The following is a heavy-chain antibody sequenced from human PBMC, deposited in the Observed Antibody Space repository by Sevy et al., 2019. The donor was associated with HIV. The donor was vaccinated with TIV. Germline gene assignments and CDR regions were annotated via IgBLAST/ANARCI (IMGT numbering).Heavy chain of an antibody. CDR3: ARGKGGYGYGLNY. CDR1: GFTVNSNY. J-gene: IGHJ4*02. Sequence: GGSLRLSCAASGFTVNSNYMTWVRQAPGKGLEWVSVIYSDGTTHHGDSVKGRLTSSRDNSENTLYLQMNSLSVEDTAVYYCARGKGGYGYGLNYWGQGTLVTVSS. V-gene: IGHV3-66*01. CDR2: IYSDGTT. D-gene: IGHD5-18*01.